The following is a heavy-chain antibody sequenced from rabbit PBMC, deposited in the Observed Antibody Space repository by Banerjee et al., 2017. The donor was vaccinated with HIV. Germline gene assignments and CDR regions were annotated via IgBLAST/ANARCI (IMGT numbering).Heavy chain of an antibody. CDR3: ARDLYSGSSSFGL. J-gene: IGHJ4*01. CDR2: IYVDSSGTT. CDR1: ELDFTSSG. V-gene: IGHV1S45*01. Sequence: QEQLVESGGGLVTLGGSLKLSCKASELDFTSSGISWVRQAPGKGLEWIACIYVDSSGTTYYASWAKGRFTISKTSSTTVTLQMTSLTAADTATYFCARDLYSGSSSFGLWGPGTLVTVS. D-gene: IGHD8-1*01.